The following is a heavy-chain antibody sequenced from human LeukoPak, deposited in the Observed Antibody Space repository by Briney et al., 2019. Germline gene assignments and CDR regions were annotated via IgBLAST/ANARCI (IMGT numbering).Heavy chain of an antibody. Sequence: PGGSLRLSCAASGFTFSDYYMSWIRQAPGKGLEWVSYISSSGSTIYYADSVKGRFTISRDNAKNSLYLQMNSLRAEDTAVYYCARDSEVAARPFFFFDYWGQGTLVTVSS. J-gene: IGHJ4*02. CDR1: GFTFSDYY. D-gene: IGHD6-6*01. V-gene: IGHV3-11*04. CDR2: ISSSGSTI. CDR3: ARDSEVAARPFFFFDY.